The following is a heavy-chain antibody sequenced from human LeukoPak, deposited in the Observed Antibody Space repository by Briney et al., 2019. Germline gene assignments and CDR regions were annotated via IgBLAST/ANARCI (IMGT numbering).Heavy chain of an antibody. D-gene: IGHD1-14*01. CDR3: AGVKGPGINDAFDI. CDR2: INPNSGGT. CDR1: GYTFTGYY. J-gene: IGHJ3*02. V-gene: IGHV1-2*02. Sequence: ASVKVSCKASGYTFTGYYMHWVRQAPGQGLEWMGWINPNSGGTNYAQKFQGRVTMTRDTSISTAYMELSRLRSDDTAVYYCAGVKGPGINDAFDIWGQGTMVTVSS.